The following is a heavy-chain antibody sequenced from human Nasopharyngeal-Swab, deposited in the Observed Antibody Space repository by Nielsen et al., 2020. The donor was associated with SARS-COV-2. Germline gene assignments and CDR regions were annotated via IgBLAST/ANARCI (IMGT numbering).Heavy chain of an antibody. CDR2: INDRGSG. CDR1: GGTLNGFH. J-gene: IGHJ4*02. D-gene: IGHD3-16*02. Sequence: SETLSLTCVVFGGTLNGFHWKWIRQTPGKGLEWIGEINDRGSGNYNPSLRSRVTISAGTSNIQFSLKLNSVTAADTAVYYCARVGARDYVWGSYRPNPGGYWGQGTLVTVSS. V-gene: IGHV4-34*01. CDR3: ARVGARDYVWGSYRPNPGGY.